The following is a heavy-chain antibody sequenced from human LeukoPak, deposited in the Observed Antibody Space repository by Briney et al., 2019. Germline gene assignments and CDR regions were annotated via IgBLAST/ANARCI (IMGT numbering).Heavy chain of an antibody. D-gene: IGHD3-3*01. Sequence: ASVNVSCKASGYAFNSYGISWVRQAPGQGLEWVGWVSAYNGNTNYAQKLQGRVTMPTDTSTSTAYMELRSLRSDDTAVYYCAIALRFLEWLLDAFDIWGQGTMVTVSS. V-gene: IGHV1-18*01. J-gene: IGHJ3*02. CDR3: AIALRFLEWLLDAFDI. CDR1: GYAFNSYG. CDR2: VSAYNGNT.